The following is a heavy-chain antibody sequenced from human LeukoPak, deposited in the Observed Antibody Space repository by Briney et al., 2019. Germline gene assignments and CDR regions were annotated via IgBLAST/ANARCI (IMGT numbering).Heavy chain of an antibody. J-gene: IGHJ4*02. CDR1: GYSISSGYY. CDR3: ARGPYSYGYWDY. CDR2: IYHSGST. Sequence: PSETLSLTCAVSGYSISSGYYWGWIRQPPGKGLEWIGSIYHSGSTYYNPSLESRVTISVDTSKSQFSLKLSSVTAADTAVYYCARGPYSYGYWDYWGQGTLVTVSS. V-gene: IGHV4-38-2*01. D-gene: IGHD5-18*01.